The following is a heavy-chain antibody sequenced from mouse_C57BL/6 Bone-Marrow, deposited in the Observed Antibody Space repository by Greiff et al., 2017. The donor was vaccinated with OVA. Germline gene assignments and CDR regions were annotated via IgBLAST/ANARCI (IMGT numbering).Heavy chain of an antibody. CDR1: GFTFSSYG. J-gene: IGHJ4*01. Sequence: EVKLMESGGDLVKPGGSLKLSCAASGFTFSSYGMSWVRQTPDKRLEWVATISSGSSTIYYADTVKGRFTISRDNAKNTLFLQMTSLRSEDTAMYYCARGGDYYAMDYWGQGTSVTVSS. CDR2: ISSGSSTI. V-gene: IGHV5-6*01. CDR3: ARGGDYYAMDY.